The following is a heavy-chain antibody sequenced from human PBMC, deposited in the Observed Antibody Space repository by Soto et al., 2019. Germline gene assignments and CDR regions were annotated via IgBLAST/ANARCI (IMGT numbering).Heavy chain of an antibody. V-gene: IGHV4-59*12. Sequence: SETLSLTCTVSGGCICRYYWSWIRQPPGKGLEWIGYIYYSGSTNYNPSLKSRVTISVDTSKNQFSPKLSSVTAADTAVYYCAGGPGVARNYWGQGTLVTVSS. CDR2: IYYSGST. CDR1: GGCICRYY. J-gene: IGHJ4*02. CDR3: AGGPGVARNY. D-gene: IGHD5-12*01.